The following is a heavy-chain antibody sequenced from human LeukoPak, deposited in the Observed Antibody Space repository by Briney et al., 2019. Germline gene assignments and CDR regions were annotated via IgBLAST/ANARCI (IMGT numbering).Heavy chain of an antibody. D-gene: IGHD1-7*01. CDR3: ARSVTGTMNFDY. J-gene: IGHJ4*02. V-gene: IGHV1-2*06. CDR2: INPNSGGT. Sequence: ASVKVSCKASGGTFSSYAISWVRQAPGQGLEWMGRINPNSGGTNYAQKFQGRVTMTRDTSISTAYMELSRLRSDDTAVYYCARSVTGTMNFDYWGQGTLVTVSS. CDR1: GGTFSSYA.